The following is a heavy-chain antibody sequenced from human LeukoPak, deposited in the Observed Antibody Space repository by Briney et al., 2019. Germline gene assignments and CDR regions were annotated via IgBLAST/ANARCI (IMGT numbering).Heavy chain of an antibody. CDR1: GGSISSYY. CDR3: ARAEEFIAVAPFDI. V-gene: IGHV4-59*01. CDR2: IYYSGST. Sequence: SETLSLXCTVSGGSISSYYWSWIRQPPGKGLEWIGYIYYSGSTNYNPSLKSRVTISVDTSKNQFSLKLSSVTAADTAVYYCARAEEFIAVAPFDIWGQGTMVTVSS. D-gene: IGHD6-19*01. J-gene: IGHJ3*02.